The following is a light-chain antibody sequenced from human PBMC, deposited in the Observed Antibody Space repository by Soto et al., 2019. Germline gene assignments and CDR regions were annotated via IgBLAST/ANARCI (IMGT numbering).Light chain of an antibody. Sequence: EIVLTQSPGTLSLSPGERATLSCRASQSVSNSYLAWYRQKPGQAPRLLIYAASSSATGTPDRFSGSGSGTDFTLTISRLEPEDFAVYYCQQYGSSFTFGPGTKVDIK. CDR1: QSVSNSY. V-gene: IGKV3-20*01. CDR3: QQYGSSFT. J-gene: IGKJ3*01. CDR2: AAS.